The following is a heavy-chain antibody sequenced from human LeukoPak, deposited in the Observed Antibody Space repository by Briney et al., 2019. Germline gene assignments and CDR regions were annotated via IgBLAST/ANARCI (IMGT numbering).Heavy chain of an antibody. CDR1: GGSISSYY. J-gene: IGHJ4*02. CDR3: ARGIVGATHFDY. V-gene: IGHV4-59*01. D-gene: IGHD1-26*01. Sequence: SETLSLTCTVSGGSISSYYWSWIRQPPGKGLEWIGYIYYSGSTNYYPSLKSRVTISVDTSKNQFSLKLSSVTAADTAVYYCARGIVGATHFDYWGQGTLVTVSS. CDR2: IYYSGST.